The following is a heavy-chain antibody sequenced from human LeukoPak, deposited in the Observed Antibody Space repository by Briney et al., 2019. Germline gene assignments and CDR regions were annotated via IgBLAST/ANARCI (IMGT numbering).Heavy chain of an antibody. CDR1: GFTVSRYY. CDR2: IYSDGST. V-gene: IGHV3-53*01. Sequence: GGSLRLSCAASGFTVSRYYMSWVRQAPGKGLQWVSVIYSDGSTYHADSVKGRFIISRDNAKDSLYLQMNSLRVEDTAVYYCLRGDRRDYWGQETLVTVSS. J-gene: IGHJ4*02. CDR3: LRGDRRDY.